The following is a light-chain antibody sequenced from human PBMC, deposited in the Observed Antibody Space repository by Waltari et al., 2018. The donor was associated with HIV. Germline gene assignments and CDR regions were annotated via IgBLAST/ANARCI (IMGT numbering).Light chain of an antibody. CDR3: QQANSFPHT. CDR1: QGVTHR. CDR2: DAS. Sequence: DLQITHSPSFVSASVGDKITITSHATQGVTHRLAWYLQRPGGAPHLLVYDASRLQDGVPSRFSGTGSGTFFTLTISDVQPEDFAMYYCQQANSFPHTFGGGTRV. V-gene: IGKV1-12*01. J-gene: IGKJ4*01.